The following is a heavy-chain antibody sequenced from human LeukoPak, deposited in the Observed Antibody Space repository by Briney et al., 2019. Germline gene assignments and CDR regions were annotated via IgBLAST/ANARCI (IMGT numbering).Heavy chain of an antibody. J-gene: IGHJ4*02. D-gene: IGHD3-22*01. V-gene: IGHV1-18*01. CDR2: ISAYNGNT. CDR1: GYTFTSYG. Sequence: ASVKVSCKASGYTFTSYGISWVRQAPGQGLEWMGWISAYNGNTNYAQKLQGRVTMTTDTSTSTAYMELRSLRSDDTAVYYCARVPYYYDSSGCYSFDYWGQGTLVTVSS. CDR3: ARVPYYYDSSGCYSFDY.